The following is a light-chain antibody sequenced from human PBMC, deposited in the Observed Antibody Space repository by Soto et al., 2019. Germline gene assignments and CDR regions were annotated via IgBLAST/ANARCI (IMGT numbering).Light chain of an antibody. CDR3: QQYYSTPYT. J-gene: IGKJ2*01. Sequence: DIVMTQSPDSLAVSLGERATINCKSSQSVFYSANNKNYLAWYQQKPGQPPKLLIYWASTRESGVPDRFSGSGSGTVFTLTISSLQAEDVAVYSCQQYYSTPYTFGQGTKLEIK. CDR1: QSVFYSANNKNY. V-gene: IGKV4-1*01. CDR2: WAS.